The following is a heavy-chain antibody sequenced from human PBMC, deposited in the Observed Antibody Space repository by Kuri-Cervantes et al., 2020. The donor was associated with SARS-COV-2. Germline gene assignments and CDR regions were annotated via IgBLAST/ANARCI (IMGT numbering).Heavy chain of an antibody. CDR2: IYYSGST. CDR3: ARDIVVVPAAMNNWFDP. Sequence: SCTVSGGSISSGDYYWSWIRQPPGKGLEWIGYIYYSGSTYYNPSLKSRVTISVDTSKNQFSLKLSSVTAADTAVYYCARDIVVVPAAMNNWFDPWGQGTLVTVSS. V-gene: IGHV4-30-4*01. D-gene: IGHD2-2*01. CDR1: GGSISSGDYY. J-gene: IGHJ5*02.